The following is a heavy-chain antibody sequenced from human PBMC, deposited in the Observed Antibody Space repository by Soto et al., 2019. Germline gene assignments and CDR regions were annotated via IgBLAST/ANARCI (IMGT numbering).Heavy chain of an antibody. D-gene: IGHD6-13*01. CDR1: GYSFTSYW. Sequence: GESLKISCKGSGYSFTSYWISWVRQMPGKGLEWMGRIDPSDSYTNYSPSFQGHVTISADKSISTAYLQWSSLKASDTAMYYCARQSGRSIAAADYYYYGMDVWGQGTTVTVSS. V-gene: IGHV5-10-1*01. CDR3: ARQSGRSIAAADYYYYGMDV. CDR2: IDPSDSYT. J-gene: IGHJ6*02.